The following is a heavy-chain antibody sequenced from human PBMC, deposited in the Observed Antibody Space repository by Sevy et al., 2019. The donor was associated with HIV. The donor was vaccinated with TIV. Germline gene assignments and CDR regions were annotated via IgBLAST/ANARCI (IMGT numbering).Heavy chain of an antibody. CDR3: VRDTSYGDPYYFDY. D-gene: IGHD4-17*01. Sequence: GGSLRLSCAVSGFTFGSYTMNWVRQAPGRGLEGLSYISVSSGTVYYADSVKDRFTISRDNAKNSLYLQMNSLRAEDSAVYYCVRDTSYGDPYYFDYWGQGTLVTVSS. J-gene: IGHJ4*02. CDR1: GFTFGSYT. V-gene: IGHV3-48*01. CDR2: ISVSSGTV.